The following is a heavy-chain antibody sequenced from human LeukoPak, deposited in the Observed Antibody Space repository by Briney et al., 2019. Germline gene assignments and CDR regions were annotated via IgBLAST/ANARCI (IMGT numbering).Heavy chain of an antibody. J-gene: IGHJ3*02. D-gene: IGHD3-10*01. CDR1: GYTFTNYG. CDR2: ISAYNGNT. CDR3: ARLPPKWFGELTEAFDI. Sequence: ASVKVSCKASGYTFTNYGISWVRQAPGQGLEWMGWISAYNGNTNYAQKLQGRVTMTTDTSTSTAYMELRSLRSDDTAVYYCARLPPKWFGELTEAFDIWGQGTVVTVSS. V-gene: IGHV1-18*04.